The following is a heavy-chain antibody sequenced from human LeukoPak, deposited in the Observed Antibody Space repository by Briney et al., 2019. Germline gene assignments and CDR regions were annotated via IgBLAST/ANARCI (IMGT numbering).Heavy chain of an antibody. J-gene: IGHJ6*02. Sequence: ASVKVSCKASGYTFTSYGISWVRQAPGQGLEWMGWISAYNGNTNYAQKLQGRVTMTEDTSTDTAYMELSSLRSEDTAVYHCAARKLERRAYYYYGMDVWGQGTTVTVSS. CDR3: AARKLERRAYYYYGMDV. V-gene: IGHV1-18*01. CDR1: GYTFTSYG. CDR2: ISAYNGNT. D-gene: IGHD1-1*01.